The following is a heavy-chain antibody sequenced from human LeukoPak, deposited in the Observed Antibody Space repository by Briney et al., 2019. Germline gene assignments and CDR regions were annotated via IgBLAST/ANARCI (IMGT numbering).Heavy chain of an antibody. D-gene: IGHD6-13*01. V-gene: IGHV1-69*05. Sequence: GASVKVSCKASGGTFSSYAISWVRQAPGQGLEWMGGIIPIFGTANYAQKFQGRVTITTDESTSTAYMELSSLRSEDTAVYYCARARIAAAGGRGWFDPWGQGTLVTVSS. CDR3: ARARIAAAGGRGWFDP. J-gene: IGHJ5*02. CDR2: IIPIFGTA. CDR1: GGTFSSYA.